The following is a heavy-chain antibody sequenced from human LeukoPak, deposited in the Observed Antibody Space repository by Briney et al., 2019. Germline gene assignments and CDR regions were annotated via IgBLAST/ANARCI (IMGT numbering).Heavy chain of an antibody. CDR3: AKGSPPYDYYDSSGYHPFDY. J-gene: IGHJ4*02. D-gene: IGHD3-22*01. CDR2: ISGSGGST. V-gene: IGHV3-23*01. CDR1: GFTLSSYA. Sequence: GGSLRLSCAASGFTLSSYAMSWVRQAPGKGLEWVSAISGSGGSTYYADSVKGRFTISRDNSKNTLYLQMNSLRAEDTAVYYCAKGSPPYDYYDSSGYHPFDYWGQGTLVTVSS.